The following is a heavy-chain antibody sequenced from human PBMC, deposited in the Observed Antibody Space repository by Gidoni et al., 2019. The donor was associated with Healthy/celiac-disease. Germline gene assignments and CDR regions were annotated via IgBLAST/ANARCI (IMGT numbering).Heavy chain of an antibody. J-gene: IGHJ4*02. CDR3: ARFPGGSYHPLEY. Sequence: QVQLVQSGAEVKRPGSSVTVSCKDSGGPFSSYAISWVRQAPGQGLEWMGGIIPICGTANDAQKLQGRVTITADESTSTAYMELSSLRSEDTAVYYCARFPGGSYHPLEYWGQGTLVTVSS. CDR2: IIPICGTA. V-gene: IGHV1-69*01. CDR1: GGPFSSYA. D-gene: IGHD1-26*01.